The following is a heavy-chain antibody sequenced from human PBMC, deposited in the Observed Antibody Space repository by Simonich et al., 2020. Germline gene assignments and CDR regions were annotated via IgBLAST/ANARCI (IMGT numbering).Heavy chain of an antibody. V-gene: IGHV1-2*02. CDR3: ARDPGAELTGDY. CDR1: GYTFTGYY. CDR2: INPNRGGT. Sequence: QVQLVQSGAEVKKPGASVKVSCKASGYTFTGYYMHWGRQAPGQGLEWMGWINPNRGGTNYEQKFQGRVTMTRDTSISTAYMELSRLRSDDTAVYYCARDPGAELTGDYWGQGTLVTVSS. D-gene: IGHD7-27*01. J-gene: IGHJ4*02.